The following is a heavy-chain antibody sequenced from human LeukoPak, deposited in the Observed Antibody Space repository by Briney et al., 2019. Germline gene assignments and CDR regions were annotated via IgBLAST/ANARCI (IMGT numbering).Heavy chain of an antibody. V-gene: IGHV3-15*01. CDR1: GFTFNNAW. CDR2: IKSKTDGGTT. Sequence: GGSLRRSCPAYGFTFNNAWMSWVRQAPGKGLEWVGRIKSKTDGGTTDYAAPVKGRFIISRDDSQNTLYLQMNSLKTEDTAIYYCTTASDARYCSGTSCFAVYWGQGTLVTVSS. CDR3: TTASDARYCSGTSCFAVY. D-gene: IGHD2-2*01. J-gene: IGHJ4*02.